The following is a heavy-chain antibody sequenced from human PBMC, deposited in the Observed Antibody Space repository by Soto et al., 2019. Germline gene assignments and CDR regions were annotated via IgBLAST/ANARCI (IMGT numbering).Heavy chain of an antibody. CDR1: GFTFSGYS. D-gene: IGHD3-9*01. CDR2: ISSDGDIT. V-gene: IGHV3-64D*06. Sequence: GGSLRLSCSASGFTFSGYSMHWVRQAPGKGLQYVSTISSDGDITYYADSVKGRFTISRDNSKNTLYLQMNSLRPEDTAVYYCVKVSTFYDILTGYYSTNFFDPWGQGTLVTVSS. CDR3: VKVSTFYDILTGYYSTNFFDP. J-gene: IGHJ5*02.